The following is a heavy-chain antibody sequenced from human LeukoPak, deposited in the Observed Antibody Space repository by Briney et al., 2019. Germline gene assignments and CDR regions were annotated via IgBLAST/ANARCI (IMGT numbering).Heavy chain of an antibody. CDR3: AREMVYYDFWSGYGHYMDV. V-gene: IGHV1-2*02. D-gene: IGHD3-3*01. J-gene: IGHJ6*03. Sequence: GASVKVSCKASGYTFTGYYMHWVRQAPGQGLEWMGWINPNSGGTNYAQKFQGRVTMTRDTSISTAYMELSRLRSDDTAVYYCAREMVYYDFWSGYGHYMDVWDKGTTVTVSS. CDR1: GYTFTGYY. CDR2: INPNSGGT.